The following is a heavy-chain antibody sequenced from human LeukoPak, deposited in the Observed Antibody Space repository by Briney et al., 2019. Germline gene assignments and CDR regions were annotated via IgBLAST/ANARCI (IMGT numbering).Heavy chain of an antibody. J-gene: IGHJ4*02. CDR3: ARGWGYCSGGSCYFDY. Sequence: SETLSLTCAVSGGSISSSNWWSWVRQPPGKGLEWIGEIYHSGSTNYNPSPKSRVTISGDKSKNQFSLKLSSVTAADTAVYYCARGWGYCSGGSCYFDYWGQGTLVTVSS. CDR1: GGSISSSNW. CDR2: IYHSGST. D-gene: IGHD2-15*01. V-gene: IGHV4-4*02.